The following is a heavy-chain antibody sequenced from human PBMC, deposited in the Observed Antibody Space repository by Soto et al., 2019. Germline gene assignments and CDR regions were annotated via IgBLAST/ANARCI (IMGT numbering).Heavy chain of an antibody. Sequence: PSETLSLTCTVSSAPVSSTTYTWGWIRQPPGKGLEWVASVYYGGRSYYNPSLNSRVTISVDTSKNQFSLKLSSVTAADTAVYYCARDDIVATIFDYWGQGTLVTVSS. CDR2: VYYGGRS. CDR3: ARDDIVATIFDY. J-gene: IGHJ4*02. D-gene: IGHD5-12*01. CDR1: SAPVSSTTYT. V-gene: IGHV4-39*02.